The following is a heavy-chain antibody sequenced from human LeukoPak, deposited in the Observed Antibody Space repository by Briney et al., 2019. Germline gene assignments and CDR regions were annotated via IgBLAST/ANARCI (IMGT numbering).Heavy chain of an antibody. CDR3: ANAYGDYAY. V-gene: IGHV3-23*01. J-gene: IGHJ4*02. CDR1: GFTFSTYT. CDR2: ISASGANT. D-gene: IGHD4-17*01. Sequence: PGGSLRLSCVASGFTFSTYTMSWVRQAPGKGLEWVSTISASGANTYYADSVKGRFTISRDNSKNTLYLQMNSLRAEDTAIYYCANAYGDYAYWGQGTLVTVSS.